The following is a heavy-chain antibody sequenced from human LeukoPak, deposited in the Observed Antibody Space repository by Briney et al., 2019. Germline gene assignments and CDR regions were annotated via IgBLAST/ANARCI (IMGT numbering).Heavy chain of an antibody. D-gene: IGHD4-23*01. CDR1: GGTFSSYA. Sequence: SVKVSCKASGGTFSSYAISWVRQAPGQGLEWMGRIIPILGIANYAQKFQGRVTITTDESTSTAYMELSSLRSEDTAVYYCARGDYGGNLDYWGQGTLVTVSS. CDR2: IIPILGIA. J-gene: IGHJ4*02. CDR3: ARGDYGGNLDY. V-gene: IGHV1-69*04.